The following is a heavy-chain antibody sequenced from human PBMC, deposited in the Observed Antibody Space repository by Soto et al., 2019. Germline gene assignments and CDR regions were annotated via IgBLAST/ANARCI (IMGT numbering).Heavy chain of an antibody. CDR1: GFTFSSNW. V-gene: IGHV3-7*05. J-gene: IGHJ4*02. CDR2: INQDGSEK. Sequence: GGSLRLSCAASGFTFSSNWMSWVRQAPGKGLEWVANINQDGSEKDYVDSVKGRFTISRDNARNSLSLQMNSLRAEDTAVYYCARGGHWGRGTLVTVSS. CDR3: ARGGH.